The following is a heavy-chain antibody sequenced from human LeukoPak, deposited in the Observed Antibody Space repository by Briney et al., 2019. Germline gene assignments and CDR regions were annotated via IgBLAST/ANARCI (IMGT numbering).Heavy chain of an antibody. CDR2: IYSGGST. V-gene: IGHV3-53*01. J-gene: IGHJ4*02. Sequence: GGSLRLSCTASGFTFGDYAMSWVRQAPGKGLEWVSVIYSGGSTYYADSVKGRFTISRDNSKNTLYLQMNSLRAEDTAVYYCARVEMATRVLDYWGQGTLVTVSS. CDR1: GFTFGDYA. CDR3: ARVEMATRVLDY. D-gene: IGHD5-24*01.